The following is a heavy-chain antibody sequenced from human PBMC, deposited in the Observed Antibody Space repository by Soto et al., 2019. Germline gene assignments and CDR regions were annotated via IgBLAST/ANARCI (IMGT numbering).Heavy chain of an antibody. CDR1: GFTFSNAW. J-gene: IGHJ4*02. D-gene: IGHD6-6*01. CDR2: IKSKTDGGTT. CDR3: TTDNGAARGEFDY. V-gene: IGHV3-15*01. Sequence: GGSLRLSCAASGFTFSNAWMSWVRQAPGKGLEWVGRIKSKTDGGTTDYAAPVKGRFTISRDDSKNTLYLQMNSLKTEDTAVYYCTTDNGAARGEFDYWGQGTLVTVSS.